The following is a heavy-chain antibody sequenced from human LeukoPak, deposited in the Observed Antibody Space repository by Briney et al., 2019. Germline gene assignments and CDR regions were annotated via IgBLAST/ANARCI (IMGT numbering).Heavy chain of an antibody. J-gene: IGHJ4*02. Sequence: GGSLRLSCAASGFTFSSHYMSWIRQAPGKGLEWVSYTSTSGDTKYYTDSVKGRFTIPRDNTKNSLYLQMNSLRAEDTAVYYCARGWGSSWYYFDYWGQGTLVTVSS. D-gene: IGHD6-13*01. V-gene: IGHV3-11*01. CDR1: GFTFSSHY. CDR3: ARGWGSSWYYFDY. CDR2: TSTSGDTK.